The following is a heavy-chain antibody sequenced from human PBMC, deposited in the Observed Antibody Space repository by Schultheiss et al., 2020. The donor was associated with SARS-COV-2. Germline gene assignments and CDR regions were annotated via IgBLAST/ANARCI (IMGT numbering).Heavy chain of an antibody. D-gene: IGHD1-26*01. J-gene: IGHJ4*02. CDR2: ISWNSGSI. V-gene: IGHV3-9*01. Sequence: GGSLRLSCAASGFTFDDYAMHWVRQAPGKGLEWVSGISWNSGSIGYADSVKGRFTISRDNAKNSLYLQMNSLRAEDTALYYCARDSGSRKGRTLDYWGQGTLVTVSS. CDR3: ARDSGSRKGRTLDY. CDR1: GFTFDDYA.